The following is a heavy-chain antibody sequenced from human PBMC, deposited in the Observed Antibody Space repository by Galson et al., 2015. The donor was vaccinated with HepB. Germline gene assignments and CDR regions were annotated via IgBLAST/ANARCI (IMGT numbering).Heavy chain of an antibody. CDR1: GFTFSSYG. J-gene: IGHJ4*02. CDR2: ISYDGSNK. CDR3: AKDLSSGWYGSNDY. Sequence: SLRLSCAASGFTFSSYGMHWVRRAPGKGLEWVAVISYDGSNKYYADSVKGRFTISRDNSKNTLYLQMNSLRAEDTAVYYCAKDLSSGWYGSNDYWGQGTLVTVSS. V-gene: IGHV3-30*18. D-gene: IGHD6-19*01.